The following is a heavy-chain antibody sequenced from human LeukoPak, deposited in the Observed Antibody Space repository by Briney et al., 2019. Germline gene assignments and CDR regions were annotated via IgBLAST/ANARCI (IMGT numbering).Heavy chain of an antibody. CDR3: ARTVDDGFDY. CDR2: IIPILGIA. D-gene: IGHD4-23*01. V-gene: IGHV1-69*04. Sequence: SVKVSCKASGGTFSSYAISWVRLAPGQGLEWMGRIIPILGIANYAQKFQGRVTITADKSTSTAYMELSSLRSEDTAVYYCARTVDDGFDYWGQGTLVTVSS. CDR1: GGTFSSYA. J-gene: IGHJ4*02.